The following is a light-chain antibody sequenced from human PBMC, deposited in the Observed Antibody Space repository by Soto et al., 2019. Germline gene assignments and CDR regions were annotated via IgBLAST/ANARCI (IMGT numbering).Light chain of an antibody. Sequence: DIQMTQSPSTLSVSVGDRVTITCRASQTISSWLDWYQQKPGKAPKLLIYKASTLKSGVPSRFRGSGSGTEFTLTISSLQPDDFATYYCQHYNSYPEAFGQGTKVDI. CDR2: KAS. J-gene: IGKJ1*01. CDR3: QHYNSYPEA. CDR1: QTISSW. V-gene: IGKV1-5*03.